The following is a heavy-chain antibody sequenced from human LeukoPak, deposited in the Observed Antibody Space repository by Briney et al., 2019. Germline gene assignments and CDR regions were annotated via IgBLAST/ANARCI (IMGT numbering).Heavy chain of an antibody. J-gene: IGHJ4*02. V-gene: IGHV3-23*01. D-gene: IGHD1-7*01. CDR2: QSSTTGNT. Sequence: GGSLRLSCAVSGFIVSSNYMTWVRQAPGKGLEWVSAQSSTTGNTYYADSVKGRFTISRDNSRNTLYVQMDSLRAEDTAVYYCARAGSVTGTPRTFDSWGQGTLVTV. CDR1: GFIVSSNY. CDR3: ARAGSVTGTPRTFDS.